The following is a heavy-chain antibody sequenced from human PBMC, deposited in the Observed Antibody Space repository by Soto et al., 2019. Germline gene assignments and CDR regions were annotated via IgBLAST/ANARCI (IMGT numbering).Heavy chain of an antibody. Sequence: QVTLKQSGPVLVKPTETLTLTCTVSGFSLSNARMGVSWIRQPPGKVLEWLAHIFSNDEKTYSTSLKSRLTISKDTSKSQVVLTMTNMDPVDTATYYCARSPPYDGGNFAFDIWGQGTMVTVSS. J-gene: IGHJ3*02. V-gene: IGHV2-26*01. D-gene: IGHD2-21*02. CDR1: GFSLSNARMG. CDR2: IFSNDEK. CDR3: ARSPPYDGGNFAFDI.